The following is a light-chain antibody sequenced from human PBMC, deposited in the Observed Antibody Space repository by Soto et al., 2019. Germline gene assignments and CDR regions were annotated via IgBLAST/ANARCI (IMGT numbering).Light chain of an antibody. J-gene: IGKJ4*01. CDR3: QKYDNPPLT. V-gene: IGKV1-27*01. Sequence: DIRMTQSPSSLSASVGDRVTITCRASQDITNFLAWYQQKPGKVPSLLIYGASNLQSGVPSRFSGGGSGTEFTLTISSLQPEDVGSYFCQKYDNPPLTFGGGTKVEIK. CDR1: QDITNF. CDR2: GAS.